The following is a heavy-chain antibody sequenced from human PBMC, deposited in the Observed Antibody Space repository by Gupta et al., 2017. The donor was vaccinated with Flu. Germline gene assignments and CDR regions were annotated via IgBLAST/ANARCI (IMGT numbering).Heavy chain of an antibody. CDR2: IYYSGST. D-gene: IGHD6-13*01. V-gene: IGHV4-39*01. CDR1: GGSISSSSYY. J-gene: IGHJ4*02. Sequence: TGSGGSISSSSYYWGWIRQPPGKGLEWIGSIYYSGSTYYNPSLKSRVTISVDTSKNQFSLKLSSVTAADTAVYYCAVRGDSSSPLDYWGQGTLVTVSS. CDR3: AVRGDSSSPLDY.